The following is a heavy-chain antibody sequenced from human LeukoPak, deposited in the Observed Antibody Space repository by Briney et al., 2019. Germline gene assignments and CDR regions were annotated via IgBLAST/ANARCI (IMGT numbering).Heavy chain of an antibody. CDR3: ARIDAAMSTGGPFDI. Sequence: PGGSLQLSCAASGFPLSSYNMYWLRPAPGKGLGWLAVILYNGNNKYYADSVKGRFTISRDDSKSTLYLQMDSLRGEDTAVYYCARIDAAMSTGGPFDIWGQGTMVTVSS. J-gene: IGHJ3*02. CDR2: ILYNGNNK. CDR1: GFPLSSYN. V-gene: IGHV3-30-3*01. D-gene: IGHD5/OR15-5a*01.